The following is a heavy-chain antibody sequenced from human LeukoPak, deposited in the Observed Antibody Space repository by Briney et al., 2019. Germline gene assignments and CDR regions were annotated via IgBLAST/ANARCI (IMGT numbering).Heavy chain of an antibody. Sequence: SETLPLTCTVSGGSISSYYWSWIRQPAGKGLEWIGRIYTSGSTNYNPSLKSRVTMSVDTSKNQFSLKLSSVAAADTAVYYCASERRGYYYYYYMDVWGKGTTVTVSS. CDR3: ASERRGYYYYYYMDV. CDR1: GGSISSYY. J-gene: IGHJ6*03. V-gene: IGHV4-4*07. CDR2: IYTSGST.